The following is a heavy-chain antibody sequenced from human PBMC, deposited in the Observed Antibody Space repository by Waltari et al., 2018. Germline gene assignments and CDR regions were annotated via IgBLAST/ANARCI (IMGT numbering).Heavy chain of an antibody. CDR1: VFSFSDYP. CDR3: AKDLLPTGVFDY. CDR2: ASDSGGSS. J-gene: IGHJ4*02. V-gene: IGHV3-23*01. Sequence: DVQLWGSGVGSLQASRFLGLPSAASVFSFSDYPLSWARQVPGKGLEWVSAASDSGGSSYYADSVKGRFTISRDNSKNMLYLQMKYLSAEDTALYYCAKDLLPTGVFDYWGQGALVTVSS. D-gene: IGHD3-10*01.